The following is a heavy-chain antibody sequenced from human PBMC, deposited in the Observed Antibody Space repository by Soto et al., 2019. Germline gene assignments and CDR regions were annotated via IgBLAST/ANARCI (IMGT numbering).Heavy chain of an antibody. CDR2: ISYDGSNK. CDR1: GFTFSSYG. Sequence: PGGSLRLSCAASGFTFSSYGMHWVRQAPGKGLEWVAVISYDGSNKYYADSVKGRFTISRDNSKNTLYLQMNSLRAEDTAVYYCAKVRRSSPSWYYGMDVWGQGTTVTVSS. CDR3: AKVRRSSPSWYYGMDV. J-gene: IGHJ6*02. D-gene: IGHD6-6*01. V-gene: IGHV3-30*18.